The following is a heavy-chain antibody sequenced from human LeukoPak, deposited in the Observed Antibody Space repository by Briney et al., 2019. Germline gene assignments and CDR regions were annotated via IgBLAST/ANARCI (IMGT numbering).Heavy chain of an antibody. CDR2: INPNSGGT. D-gene: IGHD3-22*01. Sequence: ASVKVSCKASGYTFTGYYMHWVRQAPGQGLEWMGWINPNSGGTNYAQKFQGRVTMTRDTSISTAYMELSRLRSDDTAVYYCAKNYYDSSGYLGPFDYWGQGTLVTVSS. CDR1: GYTFTGYY. J-gene: IGHJ4*02. CDR3: AKNYYDSSGYLGPFDY. V-gene: IGHV1-2*02.